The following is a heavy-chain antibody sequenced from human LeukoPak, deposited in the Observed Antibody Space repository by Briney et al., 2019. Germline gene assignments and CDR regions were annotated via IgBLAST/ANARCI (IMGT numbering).Heavy chain of an antibody. Sequence: PGRSLRLSCAASGFTFSSYAMHWVRRAPGKGLEWVAVISYDGSNKYYADSVKGRFTISRDNSKNTLYLQMNSLRAEDTAVYYCARDKYYYGSGSYYIYYYYYMDVWGKGTTVTVSS. CDR1: GFTFSSYA. CDR3: ARDKYYYGSGSYYIYYYYYMDV. CDR2: ISYDGSNK. V-gene: IGHV3-30-3*01. J-gene: IGHJ6*03. D-gene: IGHD3-10*01.